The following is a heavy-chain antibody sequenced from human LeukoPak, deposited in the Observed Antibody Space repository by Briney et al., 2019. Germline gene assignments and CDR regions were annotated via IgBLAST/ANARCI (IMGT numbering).Heavy chain of an antibody. Sequence: SQTLSLTCAVSGGSISSGGYSWSWIRQPPGKGLEWIGYIYHSGSTYYNPSLKSRVTISVDRSKNQFSLKLSSVTAADTAVYYCARGVDYSNYFDYWGQGTPVTVSS. CDR1: GGSISSGGYS. CDR2: IYHSGST. D-gene: IGHD4-11*01. J-gene: IGHJ4*02. V-gene: IGHV4-30-2*01. CDR3: ARGVDYSNYFDY.